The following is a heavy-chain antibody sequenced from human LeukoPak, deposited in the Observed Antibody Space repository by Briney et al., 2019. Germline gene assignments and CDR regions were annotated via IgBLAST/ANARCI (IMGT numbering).Heavy chain of an antibody. J-gene: IGHJ4*02. CDR3: ARGWGPAYCGGDCHRHFDN. CDR1: GGSISSGGYS. CDR2: IYNSGST. V-gene: IGHV4-30-4*07. Sequence: SQTLSLTCAVSGGSISSGGYSWNWIRQPPGKGLEWIGYIYNSGSTAYNPSLRSRVTMSVDTSKNQFSLKLTSVTAADTAVYYCARGWGPAYCGGDCHRHFDNWGQGTLVTVSA. D-gene: IGHD2-21*02.